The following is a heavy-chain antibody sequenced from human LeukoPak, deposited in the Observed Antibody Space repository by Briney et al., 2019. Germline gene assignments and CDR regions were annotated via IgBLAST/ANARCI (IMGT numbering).Heavy chain of an antibody. CDR1: GFNFNNYW. D-gene: IGHD3-10*01. V-gene: IGHV3-74*01. Sequence: GSLRLSCAASGFNFNNYWIHWVRQAPGKGLVWVSRINGDGSSSSFADSVKGRFTVSRDNAKNSLYLQMNSLRAEDTAVYYCAKYYYGSGSYYNAPSDYWGQGTLVTVSS. CDR3: AKYYYGSGSYYNAPSDY. J-gene: IGHJ4*02. CDR2: INGDGSSS.